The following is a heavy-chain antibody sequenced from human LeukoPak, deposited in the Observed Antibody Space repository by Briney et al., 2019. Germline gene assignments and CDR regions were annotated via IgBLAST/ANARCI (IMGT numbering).Heavy chain of an antibody. D-gene: IGHD2-15*01. V-gene: IGHV3-21*01. CDR3: ARDLGEYCSGGSCSLFDY. Sequence: PGGSLRLSCAASGFTFSAYSMNWVRQAPGKGLEWVSSISSSSSSYIYYADSVKGRFTISRDNAKNSLYLQMNSLRAEDTAVYYCARDLGEYCSGGSCSLFDYWGQGTLVTVSS. CDR1: GFTFSAYS. J-gene: IGHJ4*02. CDR2: ISSSSSSYI.